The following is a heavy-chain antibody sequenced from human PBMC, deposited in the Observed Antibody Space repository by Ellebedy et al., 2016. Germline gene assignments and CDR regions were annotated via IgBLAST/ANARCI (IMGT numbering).Heavy chain of an antibody. Sequence: GGSLRLXXAASGFTFSSYAMSWVRQAPGKGLEWVSAISGSGGSTYYADSVKGRFTISRDNSKNTLYLQMNSLRAEDTAVYYCAKGVGYSYGPNWFDPWGQGTLVTVSS. V-gene: IGHV3-23*01. CDR3: AKGVGYSYGPNWFDP. CDR1: GFTFSSYA. D-gene: IGHD5-18*01. J-gene: IGHJ5*02. CDR2: ISGSGGST.